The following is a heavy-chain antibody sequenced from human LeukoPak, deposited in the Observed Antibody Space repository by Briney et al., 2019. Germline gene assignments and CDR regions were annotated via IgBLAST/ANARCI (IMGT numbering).Heavy chain of an antibody. Sequence: SETLSLTCTVSGGSISSGVYYWSWIRQPPGKGLEWIGYICYSGSTYYNPSLKSRVTISVDTSKNQFSLKLSSVTAADTAVYYCARGAGRYDPGEFDYWGQGTLVTVSS. D-gene: IGHD3-3*01. CDR1: GGSISSGVYY. V-gene: IGHV4-30-4*01. CDR2: ICYSGST. J-gene: IGHJ4*02. CDR3: ARGAGRYDPGEFDY.